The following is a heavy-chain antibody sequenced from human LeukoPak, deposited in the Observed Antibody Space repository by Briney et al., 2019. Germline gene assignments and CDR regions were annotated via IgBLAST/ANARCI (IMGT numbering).Heavy chain of an antibody. CDR3: ARSPSAGNWFDP. CDR2: IWYDGSNK. D-gene: IGHD3-10*01. J-gene: IGHJ5*02. CDR1: GFTFSSYG. Sequence: QPGRSLRLSCAASGFTFSSYGMHWVRQAPGKGLECVAVIWYDGSNKYYADSVKGRFTISRDNSKNTLCLQMNSLRAEDTAVYYCARSPSAGNWFDPWGQGTLVTVSS. V-gene: IGHV3-33*01.